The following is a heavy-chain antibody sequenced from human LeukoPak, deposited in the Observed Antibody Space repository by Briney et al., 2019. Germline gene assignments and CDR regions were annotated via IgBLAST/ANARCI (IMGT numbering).Heavy chain of an antibody. CDR3: ARAHDYGDSRYYFDY. J-gene: IGHJ4*02. Sequence: GGSLRLSCAASGFTFSSYAMSWVRQAPGKGLEWVSSISSSSSYIYYADSVKGRFTISRDNAKNSLYLQMNSLRAEDTAVYYCARAHDYGDSRYYFDYWGQGTLVTVSS. CDR2: ISSSSSYI. D-gene: IGHD4-17*01. V-gene: IGHV3-21*01. CDR1: GFTFSSYA.